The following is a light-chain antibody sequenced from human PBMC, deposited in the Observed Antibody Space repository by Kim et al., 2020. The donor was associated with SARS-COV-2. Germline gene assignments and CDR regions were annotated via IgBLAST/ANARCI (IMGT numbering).Light chain of an antibody. J-gene: IGLJ1*01. CDR1: KVEYRL. Sequence: VTPRKNARIPCYEVKVEYRLTSLYQHKPHPSPVLVIYNHTKQPSGIPERFSGSNPGNTATLTISWSQAMDEADYYCQAWDSSTFYVFGTGTKVTVL. CDR2: NHT. V-gene: IGLV3-1*01. CDR3: QAWDSSTFYV.